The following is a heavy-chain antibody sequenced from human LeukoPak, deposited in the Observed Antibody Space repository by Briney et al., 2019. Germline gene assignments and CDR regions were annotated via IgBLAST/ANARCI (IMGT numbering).Heavy chain of an antibody. CDR2: INAGNGNT. J-gene: IGHJ1*01. V-gene: IGHV1-3*01. CDR3: ARVYCSGGSCYDEYFQH. CDR1: GYTFTSYA. D-gene: IGHD2-15*01. Sequence: GASVKVSCKASGYTFTSYAMHWVRQAPGQRLEWMGWINAGNGNTKYSQKFQGRVTITRDTSASTAYMELSSLRSEDTAMYYCARVYCSGGSCYDEYFQHWGQGTLVTVSS.